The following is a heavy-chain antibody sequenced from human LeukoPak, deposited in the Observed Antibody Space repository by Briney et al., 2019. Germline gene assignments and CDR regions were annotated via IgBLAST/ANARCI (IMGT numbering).Heavy chain of an antibody. Sequence: SETLSLTCTVSGGSISSGSYYWSWIRQPAGKGLEWIGRIYTSGSTNYNPSLKSRVTISVDTSKNQFSLKLSSVTAADTAVYYCARVGRSLGQCWGQGTLVTVSS. CDR1: GGSISSGSYY. CDR3: ARVGRSLGQC. D-gene: IGHD5/OR15-5a*01. J-gene: IGHJ4*02. V-gene: IGHV4-61*02. CDR2: IYTSGST.